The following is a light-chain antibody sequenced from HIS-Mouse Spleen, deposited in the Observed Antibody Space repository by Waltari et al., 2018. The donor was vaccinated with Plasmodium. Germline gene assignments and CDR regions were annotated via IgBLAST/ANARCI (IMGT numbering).Light chain of an antibody. Sequence: EIVMTQCPATLSVSPGGRATPSYRASQSVSSNLAWYQQKPGQAPRLLIYGASTRATGIPARFSGSGSGTEFTLTISSLQSEDFAVYYCQQYNNWSFTFGPGTKVDIK. J-gene: IGKJ3*01. CDR2: GAS. V-gene: IGKV3-15*01. CDR3: QQYNNWSFT. CDR1: QSVSSN.